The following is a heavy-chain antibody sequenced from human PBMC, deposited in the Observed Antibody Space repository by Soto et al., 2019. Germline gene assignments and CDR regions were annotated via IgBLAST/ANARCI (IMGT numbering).Heavy chain of an antibody. D-gene: IGHD6-13*01. V-gene: IGHV4-34*01. Sequence: PSETLSLTCAVYGGSFNDHYWTWIRQPPGKGLEWIGEVNHRGSTNYNPPLKSRVTISADTSKNQVSLKLTSVTAADTAVYYCVRGISVNVLVQRDAPDKYYFDSWGQGTLGTVSS. CDR3: VRGISVNVLVQRDAPDKYYFDS. CDR1: GGSFNDHY. CDR2: VNHRGST. J-gene: IGHJ4*02.